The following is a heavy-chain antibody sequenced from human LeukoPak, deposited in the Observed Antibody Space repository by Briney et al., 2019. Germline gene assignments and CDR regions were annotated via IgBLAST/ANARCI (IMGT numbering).Heavy chain of an antibody. CDR2: IIPIFGTA. CDR3: ARAGTRSIAVVKRYYYYMDV. D-gene: IGHD6-19*01. V-gene: IGHV1-69*05. Sequence: GASVKVSCKASGGTFSSYAISWVRQAPGQGLEWMGGIIPIFGTANYAQKFQGRVTITTDESTSTAYMELSSLRSEDTAVYYCARAGTRSIAVVKRYYYYMDVWGKGTTVTVSS. J-gene: IGHJ6*03. CDR1: GGTFSSYA.